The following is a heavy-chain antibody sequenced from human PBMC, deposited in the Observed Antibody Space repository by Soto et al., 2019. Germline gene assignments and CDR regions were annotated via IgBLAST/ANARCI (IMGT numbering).Heavy chain of an antibody. Sequence: QVQLVESGGGVVQPGRSLRLSCAASGFTFSTYGMSWVRQAPGKGLEWVAIISYDGIHKYYADSVKGRFTISRDNSRNTLYLQMNSLRADDTAVYYCAKEIIAVSGPWDFDNWGQGTLVTVSS. CDR3: AKEIIAVSGPWDFDN. D-gene: IGHD6-19*01. V-gene: IGHV3-30*18. J-gene: IGHJ4*02. CDR1: GFTFSTYG. CDR2: ISYDGIHK.